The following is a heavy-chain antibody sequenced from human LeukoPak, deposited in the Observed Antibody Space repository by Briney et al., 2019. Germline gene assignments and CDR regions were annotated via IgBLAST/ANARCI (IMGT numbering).Heavy chain of an antibody. J-gene: IGHJ3*02. CDR3: ARDPLKVKDKEGHAFDI. Sequence: GGSLRLSCAASGFTFSSYAMQWLRQAPGKGLEWVAVISYDGSNKYYADSVKGRFTISRDNSKNTLYLQMNSLRAEDTAVYYCARDPLKVKDKEGHAFDIWGQGTMVTVSS. CDR1: GFTFSSYA. CDR2: ISYDGSNK. V-gene: IGHV3-30-3*01.